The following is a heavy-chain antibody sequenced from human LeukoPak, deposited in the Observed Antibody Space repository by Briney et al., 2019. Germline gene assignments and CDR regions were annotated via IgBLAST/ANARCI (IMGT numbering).Heavy chain of an antibody. CDR1: GFTFSNYV. V-gene: IGHV3-23*01. Sequence: GGSLRLSCAASGFTFSNYVMTWVRQAPGKGLEWVSLISGSGGSTYYADSVKGRFTISRDNSKNTLYLQMNSLRAEDTAVYYCAKDPTDCSGGSCYPNWFDPWGQGTLVTVSS. CDR2: ISGSGGST. J-gene: IGHJ5*02. D-gene: IGHD2-15*01. CDR3: AKDPTDCSGGSCYPNWFDP.